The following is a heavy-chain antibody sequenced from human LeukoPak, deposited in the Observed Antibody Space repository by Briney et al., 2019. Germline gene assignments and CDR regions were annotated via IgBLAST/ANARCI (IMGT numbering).Heavy chain of an antibody. Sequence: ASVKLSFKASGYTFTSYAVHWVRQAPGQRLEWMGWISAGDGNTKYSQKFQGRVTIPRDTSASTAYMELSSLRSEDTAVYYCARNYGANSYDWYFDNWGQGTPVTVSS. J-gene: IGHJ4*02. V-gene: IGHV1-3*01. CDR2: ISAGDGNT. D-gene: IGHD4-23*01. CDR3: ARNYGANSYDWYFDN. CDR1: GYTFTSYA.